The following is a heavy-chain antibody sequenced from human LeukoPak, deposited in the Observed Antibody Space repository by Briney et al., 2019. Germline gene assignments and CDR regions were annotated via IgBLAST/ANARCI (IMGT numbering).Heavy chain of an antibody. Sequence: SETLSLTCTVSGDSINSLDLWSWVRQPPGKGLEWIGEIYHRGYTNYNPSLKTRVTISVDMSKNHFSLELTSVTAADTALYYCARNRGGDYGDYRSDWFDPWGQGTLVTVSS. CDR2: IYHRGYT. V-gene: IGHV4-4*02. CDR3: ARNRGGDYGDYRSDWFDP. J-gene: IGHJ5*02. CDR1: GDSINSLDL. D-gene: IGHD4-17*01.